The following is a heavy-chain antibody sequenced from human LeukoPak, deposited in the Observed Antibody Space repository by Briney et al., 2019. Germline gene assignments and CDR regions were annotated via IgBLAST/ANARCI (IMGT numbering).Heavy chain of an antibody. CDR1: GFTLIDHA. Sequence: GGSLKLSCAASGFTLIDHAMTWVRQAPGKGLEWVSALSHLGDSVHYADSVKGRFTISRDNSKNTVYLQMNSLRAEDTAVYYCARDTAAVAGLFDYWGQGTLVTVSS. J-gene: IGHJ4*02. CDR3: ARDTAAVAGLFDY. V-gene: IGHV3-23*01. CDR2: LSHLGDSV. D-gene: IGHD6-19*01.